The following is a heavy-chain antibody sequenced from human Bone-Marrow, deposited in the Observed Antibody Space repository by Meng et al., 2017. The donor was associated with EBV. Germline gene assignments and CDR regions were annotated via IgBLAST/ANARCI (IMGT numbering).Heavy chain of an antibody. CDR3: ARNLYGDGMRDY. V-gene: IGHV1-8*01. CDR2: MSPDSGKT. J-gene: IGHJ4*02. CDR1: GYTFSSFD. D-gene: IGHD2-21*02. Sequence: QGELWQAGVEVKKPGASVKVSCKGSGYTFSSFDINWVRQATGQGLEWMGWMSPDSGKTGYAEKFQGRVTLTRDTSINTAYLELSSLTSEDTAVYYCARNLYGDGMRDYWGQGTLVTASS.